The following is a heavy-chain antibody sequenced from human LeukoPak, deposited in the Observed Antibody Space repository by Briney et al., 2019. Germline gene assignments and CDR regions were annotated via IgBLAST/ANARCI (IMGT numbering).Heavy chain of an antibody. V-gene: IGHV3-23*01. J-gene: IGHJ4*02. CDR1: GFTFSSYA. CDR3: AKYHDKIAVAGIDY. D-gene: IGHD6-19*01. CDR2: ISGSGGGT. Sequence: GGSLRLSCAASGFTFSSYAMSWVRQAPGKGLEWVSAISGSGGGTYYADSVKGRFTISRDNSKNTLYLQMNSLRAEDTAVYYCAKYHDKIAVAGIDYWGQGTLVTVSS.